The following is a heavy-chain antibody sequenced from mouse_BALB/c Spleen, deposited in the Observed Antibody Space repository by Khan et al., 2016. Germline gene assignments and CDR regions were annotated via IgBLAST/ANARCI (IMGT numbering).Heavy chain of an antibody. D-gene: IGHD1-2*01. CDR2: ILPGSGST. J-gene: IGHJ1*01. CDR3: ARKGSTTARYVDV. V-gene: IGHV1-9*01. Sequence: QVQLQQSGAELMKPGASVKISCKATGYTFSSYWIEWVKQRPGHGLEWIGEILPGSGSTNYNEKFKGKATFTADTSSNTAYMQLSSLTSEDSAVYYCARKGSTTARYVDVWGAGTTVTVSS. CDR1: GYTFSSYW.